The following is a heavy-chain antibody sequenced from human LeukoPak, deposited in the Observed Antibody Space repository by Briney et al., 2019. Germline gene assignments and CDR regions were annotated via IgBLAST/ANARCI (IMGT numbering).Heavy chain of an antibody. CDR1: GGSISSSSYY. Sequence: SETLSLTCTVSGGSISSSSYYWSWIRQPPGKGLEWIGYIYYSGSTNYNPSLKSRVTISVDTSKNQFSLKLSSVTAADTAVYYCAREMGATPPDYWGQGTLVTVSS. J-gene: IGHJ4*02. D-gene: IGHD1-26*01. V-gene: IGHV4-61*01. CDR2: IYYSGST. CDR3: AREMGATPPDY.